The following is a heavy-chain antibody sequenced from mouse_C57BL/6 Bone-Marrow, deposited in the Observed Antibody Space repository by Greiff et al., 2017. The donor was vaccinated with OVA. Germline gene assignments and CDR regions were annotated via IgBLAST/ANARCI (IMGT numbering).Heavy chain of an antibody. CDR2: ISSGSSTI. Sequence: EVNVVESGGGLVKPGGSLKLSCAASGFTFSDYGMHWVRQAPEKGLEWVAYISSGSSTIYYADTVKGRFTISRDNAKNTLFLQMTSLRSEDTAMYYCARTLYYYGSSYDWYFDVWGTGTTVTVSS. CDR3: ARTLYYYGSSYDWYFDV. V-gene: IGHV5-17*01. D-gene: IGHD1-1*01. CDR1: GFTFSDYG. J-gene: IGHJ1*03.